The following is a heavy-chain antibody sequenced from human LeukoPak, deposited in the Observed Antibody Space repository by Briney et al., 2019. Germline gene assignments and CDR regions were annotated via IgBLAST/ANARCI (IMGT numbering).Heavy chain of an antibody. D-gene: IGHD5-18*01. CDR2: INPSGGST. CDR3: AKNPRGYSYGWNY. Sequence: GASVKVSCKASGYTFSDYYMHWVRQAPGQGLEWMGIINPSGGSTSYAQKFQGRVTMTRDTSTSTVYMELSSLRAEDTAVYYCAKNPRGYSYGWNYWGQGTLVTVSS. V-gene: IGHV1-46*01. CDR1: GYTFSDYY. J-gene: IGHJ4*02.